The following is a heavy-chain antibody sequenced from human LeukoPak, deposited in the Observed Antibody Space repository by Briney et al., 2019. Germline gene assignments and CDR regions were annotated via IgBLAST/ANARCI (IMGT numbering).Heavy chain of an antibody. CDR1: GGSFSTYY. D-gene: IGHD1-26*01. V-gene: IGHV4-59*01. Sequence: SETLSLTCTVTGGSFSTYYWSWIRQPPGKGLEWIAHFYYSGSTNYNPSLKSRVTISVDTSRNQFSLKLTSVTAADTAVYYCARGQGGNYYLNYFDYWGQGALVTVSS. CDR2: FYYSGST. J-gene: IGHJ4*02. CDR3: ARGQGGNYYLNYFDY.